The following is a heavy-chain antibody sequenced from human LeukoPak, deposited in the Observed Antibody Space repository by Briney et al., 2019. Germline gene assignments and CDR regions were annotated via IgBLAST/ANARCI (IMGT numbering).Heavy chain of an antibody. CDR2: TSHRRTP. CDR1: GGSISSDVYY. D-gene: IGHD1-7*01. CDR3: VRHQVGTMLNS. Sequence: SETLSLTCSVSGGSISSDVYYWGWVRQPPAKGLEWIASTSHRRTPDYNPSLRGRVAMSVDTSKNQVFLKLSYVTASDTAIYYCVRHQVGTMLNSWGQGTLVTVSS. V-gene: IGHV4-39*01. J-gene: IGHJ4*02.